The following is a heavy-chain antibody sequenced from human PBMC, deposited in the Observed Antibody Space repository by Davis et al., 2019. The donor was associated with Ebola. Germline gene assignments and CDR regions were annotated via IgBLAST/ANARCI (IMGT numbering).Heavy chain of an antibody. V-gene: IGHV3-23*01. D-gene: IGHD3-22*01. J-gene: IGHJ4*02. Sequence: GGSLRLSCAASGFTFSSYAMSWVRQAPGLGLEWIFGINWNGGSTGYADSVKGRFTISRDNSKNTLYLQMNSLRAEDTAVYYCVKEVSSYYYDSSGYSTRYYFDYWGQGTLVTVSS. CDR1: GFTFSSYA. CDR3: VKEVSSYYYDSSGYSTRYYFDY. CDR2: INWNGGST.